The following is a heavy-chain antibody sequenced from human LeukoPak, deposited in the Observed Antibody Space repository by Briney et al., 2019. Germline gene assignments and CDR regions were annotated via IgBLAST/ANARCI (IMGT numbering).Heavy chain of an antibody. CDR2: IYYSGST. D-gene: IGHD2-15*01. V-gene: IGHV4-31*03. J-gene: IGHJ4*02. CDR1: GGSISSGGYY. CDR3: ARASCSSGGSCYSYEVDY. Sequence: SQTLSLTCTVSGGSISSGGYYWSWIRQHPGKGLEWIGYIYYSGSTYYNPSLKSRVTISVDTSKNQLSRKLSSVTAADTAVYYCARASCSSGGSCYSYEVDYWGQGTLVTVSS.